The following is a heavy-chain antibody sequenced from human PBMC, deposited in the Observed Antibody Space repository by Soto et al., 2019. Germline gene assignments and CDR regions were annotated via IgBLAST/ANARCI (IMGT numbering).Heavy chain of an antibody. V-gene: IGHV1-18*01. Sequence: ASVKVSCKASGYTFTSYGISWVRQAPGQGLEWMGWISAYNGNTNYAQKLQGRVTMTTDTSTSTAYMELRSLRSDGTAVYYCARDGVVVAATTKGYYYYYMDVWGKGTTVTVSS. CDR2: ISAYNGNT. D-gene: IGHD2-15*01. J-gene: IGHJ6*03. CDR1: GYTFTSYG. CDR3: ARDGVVVAATTKGYYYYYMDV.